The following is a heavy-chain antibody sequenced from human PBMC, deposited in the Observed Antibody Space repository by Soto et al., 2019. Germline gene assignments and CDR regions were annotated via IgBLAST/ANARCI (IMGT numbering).Heavy chain of an antibody. V-gene: IGHV4-31*03. Sequence: SETLSLTCTVSGGSISSGGYYWSWIRQHPGKGLEWIGYIYYSGSTYYNPSLKSRVTISVDTSKNQFSLKLSSVTAADTAVYYCSLGRQLWFDYWGQGTLVTVSS. J-gene: IGHJ4*02. CDR1: GGSISSGGYY. D-gene: IGHD5-18*01. CDR3: SLGRQLWFDY. CDR2: IYYSGST.